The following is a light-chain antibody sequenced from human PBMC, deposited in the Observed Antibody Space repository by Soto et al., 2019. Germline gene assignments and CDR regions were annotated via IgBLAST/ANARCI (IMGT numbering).Light chain of an antibody. CDR3: QSYDSSLGGAV. CDR1: GSGIGPAFH. CDR2: ANS. V-gene: IGLV1-40*01. J-gene: IGLJ1*01. Sequence: QAVVTQPPSVSGAPGQRVTISCTGSGSGIGPAFHVHWYQQLPGTAPQLLIYANSNRPSGVPDRFSGSKSGTSASLAIAGLQAEDEADYYCQSYDSSLGGAVFGTGTKLTVL.